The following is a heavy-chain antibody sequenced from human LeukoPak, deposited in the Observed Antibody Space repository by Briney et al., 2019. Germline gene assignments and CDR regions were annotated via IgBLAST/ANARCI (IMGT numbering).Heavy chain of an antibody. CDR2: IYYSGST. J-gene: IGHJ4*02. Sequence: PSETLSLTCTVSGGSISSGDYYWSWIRQPPGKGLEWIGYIYYSGSTYYNPSLKSRVTISVDTSKNQFSLKLSSVTAADTAVYYCARLTGTHGDYYFDYWGQGTLVTVSS. V-gene: IGHV4-30-4*01. D-gene: IGHD2-8*02. CDR3: ARLTGTHGDYYFDY. CDR1: GGSISSGDYY.